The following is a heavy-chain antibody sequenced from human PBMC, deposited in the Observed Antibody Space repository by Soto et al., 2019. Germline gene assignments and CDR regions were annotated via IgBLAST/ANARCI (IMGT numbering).Heavy chain of an antibody. Sequence: EVQLLESGGGLVQPGGSLRLSCAASGFTFSSYAMSWVRQAPGKGLEWVSAVSGSGGSTYYADSVKGRFTISRDNSKNTLYLQMNSLRAEDTDVYYCEKPGGPFYDSSGYYYDYWGQGTLVTVSS. D-gene: IGHD3-22*01. CDR1: GFTFSSYA. CDR3: EKPGGPFYDSSGYYYDY. CDR2: VSGSGGST. J-gene: IGHJ4*02. V-gene: IGHV3-23*01.